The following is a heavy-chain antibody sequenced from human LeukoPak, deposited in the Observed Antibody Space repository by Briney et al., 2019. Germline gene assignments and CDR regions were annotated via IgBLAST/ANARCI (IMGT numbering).Heavy chain of an antibody. J-gene: IGHJ3*02. CDR3: ARDLSGYYPDAFDI. CDR1: GYTFTSYG. V-gene: IGHV1-18*01. Sequence: ASVKVSCKASGYTFTSYGISWVRQAPGQGLEWMGWISAYNGNTNYAQKLQGRVTMTTDTSTSTAYMELSSLRSEDTAVYYCARDLSGYYPDAFDIWGQGTMVTVSS. D-gene: IGHD3-22*01. CDR2: ISAYNGNT.